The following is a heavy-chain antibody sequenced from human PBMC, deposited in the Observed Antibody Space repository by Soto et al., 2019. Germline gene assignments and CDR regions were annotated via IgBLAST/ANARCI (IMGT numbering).Heavy chain of an antibody. CDR1: GFTFSSYG. V-gene: IGHV3-30*18. CDR3: AKDGPDNGVWYYYYMAV. J-gene: IGHJ6*03. Sequence: QVQLVESGGGVVQPGRSLRLSCAASGFTFSSYGMHWVRQAPGKGLEWVAFISYDGSNKYYADCVKGRFTISRDNPQTTLYLHMNTLSAEDTAVYYCAKDGPDNGVWYYYYMAVWGKGTTVTVSS. CDR2: ISYDGSNK. D-gene: IGHD4-17*01.